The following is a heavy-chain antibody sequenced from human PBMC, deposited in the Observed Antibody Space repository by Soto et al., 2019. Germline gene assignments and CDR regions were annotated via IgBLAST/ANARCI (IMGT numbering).Heavy chain of an antibody. V-gene: IGHV3-23*01. J-gene: IGHJ4*02. CDR2: ISAGSGNT. D-gene: IGHD2-2*01. Sequence: EVHLLESGGGFVQPGGSLRLSCVASGFSFSSHAMTWVRQAPGKGLEWVSVISAGSGNTYYAESVKGRFTVSRDNSKNTLWLQTDSLRVEDTGLYYCARQKLKSSTWYGSLDSWGQGTLVTVSS. CDR1: GFSFSSHA. CDR3: ARQKLKSSTWYGSLDS.